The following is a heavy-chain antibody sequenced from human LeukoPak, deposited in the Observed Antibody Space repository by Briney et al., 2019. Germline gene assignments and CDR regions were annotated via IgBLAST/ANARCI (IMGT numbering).Heavy chain of an antibody. CDR2: ISNDGNNK. Sequence: GGSLRLSCAASGFTFSVHAIHWVRQAPGKGLEWVAVISNDGNNKYYVDSVKGRFTISRDNSKNTLDLQMNSLRADDTAVYYCARSMVRGVLQYWGQGTLVTVSS. CDR1: GFTFSVHA. D-gene: IGHD3-10*01. V-gene: IGHV3-30*04. CDR3: ARSMVRGVLQY. J-gene: IGHJ4*02.